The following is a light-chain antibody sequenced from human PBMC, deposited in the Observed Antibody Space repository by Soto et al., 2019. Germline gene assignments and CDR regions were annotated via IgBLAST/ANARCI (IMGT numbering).Light chain of an antibody. CDR2: AAS. J-gene: IGKJ1*01. V-gene: IGKV1-8*01. CDR3: QQYYDYPLT. Sequence: AIRMTQSPSSLSASTGDRVTITCRASQGISSYLAWYQQKPGKAPKLLIYAASTLQSGVPSRFSGSGSGTDFTLTISCLQSEDFATYYCQQYYDYPLTFGQGTKVEI. CDR1: QGISSY.